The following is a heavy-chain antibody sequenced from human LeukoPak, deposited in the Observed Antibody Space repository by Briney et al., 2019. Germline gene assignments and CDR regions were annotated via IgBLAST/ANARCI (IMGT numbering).Heavy chain of an antibody. CDR2: INPNSGGT. J-gene: IGHJ4*02. V-gene: IGHV1-2*02. CDR3: AREKDSSSWYIDY. D-gene: IGHD6-13*01. Sequence: ASVKVSCRASGYTFTGYYMHWVRQAPGRGLEWMGWINPNSGGTNYAQKFQGRVTMTRDTSISTAYMELSRLRSDDTAVYYCAREKDSSSWYIDYWGQGTLVTVSS. CDR1: GYTFTGYY.